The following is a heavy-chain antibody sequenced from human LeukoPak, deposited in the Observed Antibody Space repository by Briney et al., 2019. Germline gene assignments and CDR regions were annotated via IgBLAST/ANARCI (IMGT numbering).Heavy chain of an antibody. Sequence: ASVKVSCKASGYTFTSYGISWVRQAPGQGLEWMGWISAYNGNTNYAQKLQGRVTMTTDTSTSTAHMELRSLRSDDTAVYYCARERDSSGYWSFDYWGQGTLVTVSS. CDR3: ARERDSSGYWSFDY. CDR1: GYTFTSYG. J-gene: IGHJ4*02. CDR2: ISAYNGNT. D-gene: IGHD3-22*01. V-gene: IGHV1-18*01.